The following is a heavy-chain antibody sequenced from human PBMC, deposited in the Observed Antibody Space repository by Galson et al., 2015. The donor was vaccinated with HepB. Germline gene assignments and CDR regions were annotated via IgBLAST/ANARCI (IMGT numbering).Heavy chain of an antibody. J-gene: IGHJ2*01. Sequence: SLRLSCAASGFSFSTYAMHWVRQTPGKGLEWVAIISSDGTNKYYADSVKGRFTISRDNSKNTLYLQLKSLRVEDTAVYFCTRDQSSVFDILTASYNWYFDLWGRGTLVTVSS. CDR3: TRDQSSVFDILTASYNWYFDL. D-gene: IGHD3-9*01. CDR1: GFSFSTYA. CDR2: ISSDGTNK. V-gene: IGHV3-30*04.